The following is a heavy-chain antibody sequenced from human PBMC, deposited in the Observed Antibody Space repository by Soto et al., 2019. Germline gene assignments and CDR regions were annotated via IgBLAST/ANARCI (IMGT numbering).Heavy chain of an antibody. V-gene: IGHV3-30*18. Sequence: QVQLVESGGGVVQPGRSLRLSCAASGFTFSSYGMHWVRQAPGKGLEWVAVISYDGSNKYYADSVKGRFTISRDNSKNTLYLQMNSLRAEDTAVYYCAKGGGIVYYGMDVWGQGTTVTVSS. CDR2: ISYDGSNK. CDR1: GFTFSSYG. J-gene: IGHJ6*02. D-gene: IGHD3-16*01. CDR3: AKGGGIVYYGMDV.